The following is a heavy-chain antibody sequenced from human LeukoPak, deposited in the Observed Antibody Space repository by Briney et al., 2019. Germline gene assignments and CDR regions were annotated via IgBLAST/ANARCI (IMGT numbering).Heavy chain of an antibody. Sequence: SETLSLTCTVSGGSISSYYWSWIRQPPGKGLEWIGYIYYSGSTNYNPSLKSRVTISVDTSKNQFSLKLSSVTAADTAVYYCARRTRAAASAFDIWGQGTMVTVSS. J-gene: IGHJ3*02. CDR1: GGSISSYY. D-gene: IGHD6-13*01. V-gene: IGHV4-59*01. CDR2: IYYSGST. CDR3: ARRTRAAASAFDI.